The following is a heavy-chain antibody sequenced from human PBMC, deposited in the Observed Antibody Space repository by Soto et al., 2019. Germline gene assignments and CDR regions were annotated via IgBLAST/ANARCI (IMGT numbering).Heavy chain of an antibody. D-gene: IGHD3-3*01. CDR3: ARGEVGGTTAPYYDFWRGSSYYYYLDV. CDR2: MNPNSGNT. Sequence: GASVKVSCKASGYTFTSYDINWVRQATGQGREWMGWMNPNSGNTGYAQKFQGRVTMTRNTSISTAYMELSSLRSEDTAVYYCARGEVGGTTAPYYDFWRGSSYYYYLDVWGKGPTLTVSS. CDR1: GYTFTSYD. V-gene: IGHV1-8*01. J-gene: IGHJ6*03.